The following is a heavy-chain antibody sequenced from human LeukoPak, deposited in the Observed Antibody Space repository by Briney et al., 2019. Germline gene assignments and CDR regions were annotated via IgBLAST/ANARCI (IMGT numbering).Heavy chain of an antibody. D-gene: IGHD5-18*01. V-gene: IGHV3-23*01. Sequence: PGGSLRLSCAASGFTFSSHAMSWVRQAPGKGLEWVSAISADGYYTYYADSVQGRFTISRDNSKNTLYLQMNSLRAEDTALYYCANFVDTSMGGNDYWGQGTLVTVSS. J-gene: IGHJ4*02. CDR3: ANFVDTSMGGNDY. CDR1: GFTFSSHA. CDR2: ISADGYYT.